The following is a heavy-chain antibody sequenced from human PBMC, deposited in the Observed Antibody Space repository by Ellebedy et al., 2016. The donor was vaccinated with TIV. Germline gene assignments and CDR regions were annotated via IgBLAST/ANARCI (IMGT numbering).Heavy chain of an antibody. CDR3: ARDLGYSYGYRY. CDR1: GFTFSSYG. J-gene: IGHJ4*02. CDR2: IWYDGSNK. Sequence: GESLKISXAASGFTFSSYGMHWVRQAPGKGLEWVAVIWYDGSNKYYADSVKGRFTISRDNSKNTLYLQMNSLRAEDTAVYYCARDLGYSYGYRYWGQGTLVTVSS. D-gene: IGHD5-18*01. V-gene: IGHV3-33*01.